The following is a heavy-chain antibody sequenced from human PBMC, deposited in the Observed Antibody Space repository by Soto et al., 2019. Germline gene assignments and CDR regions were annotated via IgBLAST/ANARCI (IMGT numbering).Heavy chain of an antibody. CDR2: ISSSGNTI. CDR3: AKMSSENYYDPVFS. CDR1: GFTFSDYY. J-gene: IGHJ4*02. Sequence: QVQLVESGGGLVQTSGSLRIACVASGFTFSDYYMSWVRQAPGKGLEWVSYISSSGNTIYYAASVKGRFTISRDTAKNSVYLQRNRLRAEDTALYFCAKMSSENYYDPVFSWGQVTLVTVSS. D-gene: IGHD3-22*01. V-gene: IGHV3-11*01.